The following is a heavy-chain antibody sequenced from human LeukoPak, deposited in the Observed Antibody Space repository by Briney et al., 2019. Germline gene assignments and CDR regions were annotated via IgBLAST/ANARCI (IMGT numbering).Heavy chain of an antibody. J-gene: IGHJ4*02. Sequence: SETLSLTCTVSGGSISSYYWSWIRQPPGKGLGWIGYIYYSGSTNYNPSLKSRVTISVDTSKNQFSLKLSSVTAADTAVYYCANGGYSGYEADYWGQGTLVTVSS. CDR1: GGSISSYY. D-gene: IGHD5-12*01. CDR3: ANGGYSGYEADY. V-gene: IGHV4-59*01. CDR2: IYYSGST.